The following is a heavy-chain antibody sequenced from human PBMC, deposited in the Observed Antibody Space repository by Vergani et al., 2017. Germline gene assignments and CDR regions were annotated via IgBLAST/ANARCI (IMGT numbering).Heavy chain of an antibody. D-gene: IGHD2-2*01. J-gene: IGHJ3*02. Sequence: QVQLVQSGAEVKKPGSSVKVSCKASGGTFSSYAISWVRQAPGQELEWMGGVIPIFGTANYAQKFQGRVTITADESTSTAYMELSSLRSEDTDVYYCARRCSSTSCYDAFDIWGQGTMVTVSS. CDR2: VIPIFGTA. V-gene: IGHV1-69*01. CDR3: ARRCSSTSCYDAFDI. CDR1: GGTFSSYA.